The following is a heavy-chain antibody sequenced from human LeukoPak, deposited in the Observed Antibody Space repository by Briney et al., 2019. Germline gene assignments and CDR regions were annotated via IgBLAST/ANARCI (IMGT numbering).Heavy chain of an antibody. J-gene: IGHJ4*02. V-gene: IGHV1-24*01. D-gene: IGHD3-22*01. CDR3: ARAQYYYDSSGYPFDY. CDR1: GYTLTELS. CDR2: FDPEDGET. Sequence: GASVKVSCKVSGYTLTELSMHWVRQAPGKGLEWMGGFDPEDGETIYAQKFQGRVTMTTDTSTSTAYMELRSLRSDDTAVYYCARAQYYYDSSGYPFDYWGQGTLVTVSS.